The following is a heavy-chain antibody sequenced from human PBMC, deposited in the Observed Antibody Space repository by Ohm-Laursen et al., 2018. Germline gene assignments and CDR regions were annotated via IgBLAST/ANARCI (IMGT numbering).Heavy chain of an antibody. Sequence: SLRLSCSASGFTFSSYWMSWVRQAPGKGLEWVANIKQDGSEKYYVDSVKGRFTISRDNAKNSLFLQMNSLRAEDTAVYYCARFMSGDYADYWGQGTLVTVSS. CDR1: GFTFSSYW. V-gene: IGHV3-7*03. D-gene: IGHD4-17*01. CDR2: IKQDGSEK. CDR3: ARFMSGDYADY. J-gene: IGHJ4*02.